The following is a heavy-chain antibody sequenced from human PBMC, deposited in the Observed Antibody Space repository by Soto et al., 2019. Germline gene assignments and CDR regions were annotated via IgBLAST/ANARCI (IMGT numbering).Heavy chain of an antibody. CDR2: ISSSSSTI. Sequence: EVQLVESGEGLVQPGGSLRLSCAASGFTFSSYSMNWVRQAPGKGLEWVSYISSSSSTIYYADSVKGRFTISRDNAKNSLYLQMNSLRDEDTAVYYCARERWDYYDSSAMDYYYGMDVWGQGTTVTVSS. D-gene: IGHD3-22*01. J-gene: IGHJ6*02. CDR3: ARERWDYYDSSAMDYYYGMDV. CDR1: GFTFSSYS. V-gene: IGHV3-48*02.